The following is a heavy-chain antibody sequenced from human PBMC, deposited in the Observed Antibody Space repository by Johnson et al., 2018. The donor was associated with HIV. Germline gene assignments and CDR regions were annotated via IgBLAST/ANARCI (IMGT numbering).Heavy chain of an antibody. Sequence: EVQLLESGGVVVQPGGSLRLSCAASGFTFDDYTMHWVRQAPGKGLEWVSLISWDGGSTYYADSVKGRFTISRDNAKNSLYLQMHSLRAEDTALYYCARDRGAAARYDAFDIWGQGTMVTVSS. CDR2: ISWDGGST. CDR1: GFTFDDYT. J-gene: IGHJ3*02. CDR3: ARDRGAAARYDAFDI. D-gene: IGHD3-10*01. V-gene: IGHV3-43*01.